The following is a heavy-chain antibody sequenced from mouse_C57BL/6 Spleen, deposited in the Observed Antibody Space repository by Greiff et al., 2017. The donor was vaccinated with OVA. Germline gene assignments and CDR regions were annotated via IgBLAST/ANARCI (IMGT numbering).Heavy chain of an antibody. CDR1: GYTFTSYD. CDR2: IYPRDGST. Sequence: QVQLKESGPELVKPGASVKLSCKASGYTFTSYDINWVKQRPGQGLEWIGWIYPRDGSTKYNEKFKGKATLTVDTSSSTAYMELHSLTSEDSAVYFCARSDSSGYLDYWGQGTTLTVSS. V-gene: IGHV1-85*01. CDR3: ARSDSSGYLDY. J-gene: IGHJ2*01. D-gene: IGHD3-2*02.